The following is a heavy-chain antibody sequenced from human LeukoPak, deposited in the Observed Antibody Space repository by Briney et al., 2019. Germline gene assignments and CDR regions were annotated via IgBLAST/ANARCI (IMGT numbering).Heavy chain of an antibody. J-gene: IGHJ4*02. Sequence: SETLSLTCTVSGGSISSYYWSWIRQPPGKGLEWIGYIYYSGSTNYNPSLKSRVTISVDTSKNQFSLKLSSVTAADTAVYYCARAFYDSSGFDYWGQGTLVTVSS. V-gene: IGHV4-59*01. CDR2: IYYSGST. D-gene: IGHD3-22*01. CDR3: ARAFYDSSGFDY. CDR1: GGSISSYY.